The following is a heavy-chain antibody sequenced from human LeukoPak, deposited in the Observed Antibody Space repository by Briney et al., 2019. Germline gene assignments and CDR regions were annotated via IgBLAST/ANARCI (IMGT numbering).Heavy chain of an antibody. Sequence: ASVKVSCNASGYTFTSYAMHWVRQAPGQRLEWMGWINAGNGNTKYSQKFQGRVTITRDTSASTAYMELSSLRSEDTAVCYCASLDYVDTADGMDVWGQGTTVTVSS. D-gene: IGHD5-18*01. CDR3: ASLDYVDTADGMDV. CDR2: INAGNGNT. CDR1: GYTFTSYA. V-gene: IGHV1-3*01. J-gene: IGHJ6*02.